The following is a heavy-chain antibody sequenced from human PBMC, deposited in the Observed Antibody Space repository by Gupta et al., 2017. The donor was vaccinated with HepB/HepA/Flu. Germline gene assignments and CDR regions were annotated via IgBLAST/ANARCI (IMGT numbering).Heavy chain of an antibody. CDR1: GFSVSDNT. Sequence: EVQLVESGGGLVQPGGSLRLSCAAAGFSVSDNTMSWVRQAPGKGMEWVARIKEDVNDKDYVDSVKGRFTISRDNARNSLFLHMNNLRADDTAVYYCARGGRALADFWGQGTLVTVSS. CDR2: IKEDVNDK. V-gene: IGHV3-7*01. J-gene: IGHJ4*02. CDR3: ARGGRALADF.